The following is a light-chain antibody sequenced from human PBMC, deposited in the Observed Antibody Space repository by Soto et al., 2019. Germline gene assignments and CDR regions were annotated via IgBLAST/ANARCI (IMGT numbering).Light chain of an antibody. CDR3: QQFSSHPLS. Sequence: LQHSEDTQSLSPGERATVSCSASQTVRNNYLAWYQQKPGQAPRLLIYDASSRATGIPDRFSGGGSGTDFTLTISRLEPEDFAVYYCQQFSSHPLSFGGGTK. CDR2: DAS. V-gene: IGKV3-20*01. CDR1: QTVRNNY. J-gene: IGKJ4*01.